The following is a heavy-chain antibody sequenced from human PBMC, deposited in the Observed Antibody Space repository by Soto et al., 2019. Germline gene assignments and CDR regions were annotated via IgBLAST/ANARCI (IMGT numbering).Heavy chain of an antibody. CDR1: GGTFSSYT. CDR2: IIPILGIA. Sequence: QVQLVQSGDEVKKPGSSVKVSCKASGGTFSSYTISWVRQAPGQGLEWMGRIIPILGIANYAQKFQGRVTITADKSTSTAYMELSSLRSEDTAVYYCARVTPGDWFDPWGQGTLVTVSS. V-gene: IGHV1-69*02. D-gene: IGHD2-21*02. CDR3: ARVTPGDWFDP. J-gene: IGHJ5*02.